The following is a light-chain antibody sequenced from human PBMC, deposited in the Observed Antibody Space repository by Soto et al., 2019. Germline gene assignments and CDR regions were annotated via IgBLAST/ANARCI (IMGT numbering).Light chain of an antibody. CDR1: RSVRSN. CDR3: QQYNYWPGT. Sequence: EIVITQSPATLSLSPGERVTLSCKASRSVRSNLAWYQQKPGQAPRLLISGASTRATGITDRFSGSGSGTEFTLTINSLQSEDFAVYYCQQYNYWPGTFGQGTKVDIK. J-gene: IGKJ1*01. V-gene: IGKV3-15*01. CDR2: GAS.